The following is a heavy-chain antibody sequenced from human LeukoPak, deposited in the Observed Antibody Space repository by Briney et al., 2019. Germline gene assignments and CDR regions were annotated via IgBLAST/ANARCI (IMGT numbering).Heavy chain of an antibody. D-gene: IGHD4-17*01. CDR3: AREGDYGDYSKSFYYMDV. CDR2: IYTSENT. CDR1: GGYTGSYY. J-gene: IGHJ6*03. Sequence: SETLSLTCTVSGGYTGSYYWSWIRQPAGKGLEWIGRIYTSENTDYNPSLKSRVTMLVDMSTSQFSLRLTSVTAADTAVYYCAREGDYGDYSKSFYYMDVWGKGTTVTVSS. V-gene: IGHV4-4*07.